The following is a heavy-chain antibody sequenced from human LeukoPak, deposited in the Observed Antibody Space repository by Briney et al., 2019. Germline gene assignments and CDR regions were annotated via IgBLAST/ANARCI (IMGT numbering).Heavy chain of an antibody. V-gene: IGHV3-53*01. J-gene: IGHJ4*02. CDR3: ARGNGYNFWDY. CDR1: GLIVSGNY. CDR2: FYKGGSI. Sequence: GGSLRLPCAASGLIVSGNYMSWVRQAPGKGLEWVSVFYKGGSIYYADSVRGRFTISRDDSRNTIYLQMNSLRAEDTAIYYCARGNGYNFWDYWGQGTLVTVSS. D-gene: IGHD3/OR15-3a*01.